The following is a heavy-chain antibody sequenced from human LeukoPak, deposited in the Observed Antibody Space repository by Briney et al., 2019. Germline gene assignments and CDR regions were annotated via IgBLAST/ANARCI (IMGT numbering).Heavy chain of an antibody. Sequence: GGSLRLSCAASGSTFSGYAMHWVRQAPGKGLEWVAVISYDGSNKYYADSVKGRFTISRDNSKNTLYLQMNSLRAEDTAVYYCARDGIASALSYFDYWGQGTLVTVSS. CDR3: ARDGIASALSYFDY. D-gene: IGHD6-13*01. J-gene: IGHJ4*02. CDR2: ISYDGSNK. V-gene: IGHV3-30-3*01. CDR1: GSTFSGYA.